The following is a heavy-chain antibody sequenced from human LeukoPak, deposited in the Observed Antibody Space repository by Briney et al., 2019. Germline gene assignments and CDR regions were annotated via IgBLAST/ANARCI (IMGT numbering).Heavy chain of an antibody. J-gene: IGHJ6*03. CDR2: IYTSGST. CDR1: GGSISSYY. CDR3: ARVGSRWLVTDYYYYMDV. V-gene: IGHV4-4*07. Sequence: PSETLSLTCTLSGGSISSYYWSWIRQPAGKGLKWIGRIYTSGSTNYNPSLKSRVTMSVDTSKNQFSLKLSSVTASDTAVYYCARVGSRWLVTDYYYYMDVWGKGTTVTVS. D-gene: IGHD6-19*01.